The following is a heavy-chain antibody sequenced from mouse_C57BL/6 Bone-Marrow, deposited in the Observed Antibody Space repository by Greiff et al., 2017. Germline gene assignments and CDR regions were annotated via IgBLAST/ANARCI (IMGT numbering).Heavy chain of an antibody. V-gene: IGHV6-6*01. J-gene: IGHJ4*01. CDR3: ARRNYAPRCYGFDY. CDR1: GFTFSDAW. Sequence: EVKLVESGGGLVQPGGSMKLSCAASGFTFSDAWMDWVRQSPEKGLEWVAEIRNKANNHATYYAESVKGRFTISRVDSKSSVYLRVNSLRAEDSGIYYCARRNYAPRCYGFDYWGQGTSVTVSS. CDR2: IRNKANNHAT. D-gene: IGHD1-1*02.